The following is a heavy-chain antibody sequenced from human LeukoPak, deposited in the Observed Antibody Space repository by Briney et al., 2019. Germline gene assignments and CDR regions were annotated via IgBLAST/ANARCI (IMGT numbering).Heavy chain of an antibody. Sequence: SVKVSCKSSGGTFSSYAVSWVRQAPGQGLEWMGEIIPMFGRANYAQKFQGRVTMTEDTSTDTAYMELSSLRSEDTAVYYCARDLYCSSTSCNGGHWFDPWGQGTLVTVSS. D-gene: IGHD2-2*01. CDR2: IIPMFGRA. CDR3: ARDLYCSSTSCNGGHWFDP. CDR1: GGTFSSYA. J-gene: IGHJ5*02. V-gene: IGHV1-69*06.